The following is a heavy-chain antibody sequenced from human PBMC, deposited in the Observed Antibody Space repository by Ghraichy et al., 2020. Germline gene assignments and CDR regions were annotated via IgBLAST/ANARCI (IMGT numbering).Heavy chain of an antibody. CDR1: GFTFNTYP. D-gene: IGHD7-27*01. CDR3: ARELGFPGNYYYGLDV. CDR2: ISGSDDST. Sequence: GGSLRLSCAASGFTFNTYPMSWVRQAPGKGLEWVSIISGSDDSTYYADSVKGRLTISRDKSNYTLYLQMNSLRADDTAVYYCARELGFPGNYYYGLDVWGQGTTVTVSS. J-gene: IGHJ6*02. V-gene: IGHV3-23*01.